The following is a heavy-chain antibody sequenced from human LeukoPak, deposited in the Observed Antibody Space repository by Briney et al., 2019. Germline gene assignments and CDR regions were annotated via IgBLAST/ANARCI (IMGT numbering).Heavy chain of an antibody. CDR3: AREYYYDSSGYCVY. J-gene: IGHJ4*02. V-gene: IGHV3-7*01. CDR1: GFTFSSYW. CDR2: IKQDGSEK. Sequence: GGSLRLSCAASGFTFSSYWMSWVRQAPGKGLEWVANIKQDGSEKYYVDSVKGRFTISRDNAKNSLYLQMNSPRAEDTAVYYCAREYYYDSSGYCVYWGQGTLVTVSS. D-gene: IGHD3-22*01.